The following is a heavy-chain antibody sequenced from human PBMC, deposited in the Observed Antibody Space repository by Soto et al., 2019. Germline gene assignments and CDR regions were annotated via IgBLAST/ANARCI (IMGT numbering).Heavy chain of an antibody. J-gene: IGHJ4*02. V-gene: IGHV4-30-2*01. Sequence: QLQLQESGSGLVKPSQTLSLTCAVSGGSISSGGYSWSWIRQPPGKGLEWIGYIYHSGSTYYNPSLKSRVTISVDRSKNQFSLKLSSVTAADTAVYYCARSSVDTAMGNFDYWGQGTLVTVSS. CDR2: IYHSGST. CDR1: GGSISSGGYS. CDR3: ARSSVDTAMGNFDY. D-gene: IGHD5-18*01.